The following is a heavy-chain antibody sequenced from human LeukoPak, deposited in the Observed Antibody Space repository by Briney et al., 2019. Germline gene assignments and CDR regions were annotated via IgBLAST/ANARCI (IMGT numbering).Heavy chain of an antibody. CDR3: ATGSRPSRYLADY. CDR1: GFTFSSYA. Sequence: PGGSLRLSCAASGFTFSSYAMNWVRQVPGKGLEWVSAISGSDGSTYYADSVKGRFTISRDNSKNTLYLEMNSLRAEDTAVYYCATGSRPSRYLADYWGQGTLVTVSS. J-gene: IGHJ4*02. V-gene: IGHV3-23*01. CDR2: ISGSDGST. D-gene: IGHD1-1*01.